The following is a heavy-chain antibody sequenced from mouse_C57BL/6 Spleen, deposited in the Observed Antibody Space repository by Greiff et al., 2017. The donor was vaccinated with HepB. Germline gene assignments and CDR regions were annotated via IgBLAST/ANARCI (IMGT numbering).Heavy chain of an antibody. J-gene: IGHJ3*01. CDR2: IHPNSGST. CDR3: ARAGYDAWFAY. CDR1: GYTFTSYW. Sequence: QVQLQQPGAELVKPGASVKLSCKASGYTFTSYWMHWVKQRPGQGLEWIGMIHPNSGSTNYNEKFKSKATLTVDKSSSTAYMQLSSLTSEDSAVYYCARAGYDAWFAYWGQGTLVTVSA. V-gene: IGHV1-64*01. D-gene: IGHD2-2*01.